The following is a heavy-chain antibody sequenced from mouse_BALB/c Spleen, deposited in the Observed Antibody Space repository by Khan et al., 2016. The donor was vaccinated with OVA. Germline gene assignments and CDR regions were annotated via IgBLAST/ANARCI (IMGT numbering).Heavy chain of an antibody. V-gene: IGHV14-1*02. Sequence: VQLKQSGAELVRPGALVKLSCKASGFNIKDYYMHWVKQRPEQGLEWIGWIDPEYGKTIYGPKFQGKASMKADTSSNTAYLQLNSLTSDDTAVYYCARSGYFAWFDYWGQGTLVTVSA. D-gene: IGHD2-3*01. J-gene: IGHJ3*01. CDR2: IDPEYGKT. CDR3: ARSGYFAWFDY. CDR1: GFNIKDYY.